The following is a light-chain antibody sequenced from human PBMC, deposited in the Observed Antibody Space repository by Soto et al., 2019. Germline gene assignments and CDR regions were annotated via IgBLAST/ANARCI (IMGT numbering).Light chain of an antibody. CDR2: GAS. CDR3: QKYNNWSPF. V-gene: IGKV3-15*01. J-gene: IGKJ2*01. Sequence: EIVMTQSPATLSVSPGERATLSCRASQSVSSNLAWYQQKPGQAPRLLIYGASTRATGIPARFSGSGSGTEFTLIISSLQSGDLAVYYCQKYNNWSPFFGQATKLEIK. CDR1: QSVSSN.